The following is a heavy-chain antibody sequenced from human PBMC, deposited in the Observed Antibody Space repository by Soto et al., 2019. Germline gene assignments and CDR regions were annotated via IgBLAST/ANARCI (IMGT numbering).Heavy chain of an antibody. V-gene: IGHV1-18*01. CDR2: ISPYTGNT. CDR3: VMVDNYVTPTPQDV. CDR1: GYIFTSYY. J-gene: IGHJ6*02. Sequence: ASVKVSCKASGYIFTSYYIHWVRQAPGQGLEWMGWISPYTGNTHSATKIQGRLTMTTDTSTSTAYMDLGSLTSDDTAVYYCVMVDNYVTPTPQDVWGHGTTVTVSS. D-gene: IGHD3-16*01.